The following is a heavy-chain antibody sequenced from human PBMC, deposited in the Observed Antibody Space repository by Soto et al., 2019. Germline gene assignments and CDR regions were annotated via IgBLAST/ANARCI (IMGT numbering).Heavy chain of an antibody. CDR3: ARVWFGSVIGWDY. CDR2: INAGNGNT. J-gene: IGHJ4*02. D-gene: IGHD3-10*01. V-gene: IGHV1-3*01. Sequence: QVQLVQSGAEVKKPGASVKVSCKASGYTFTSYAMHWVRQAPGQRLEWMGWINAGNGNTKYSQKFQGRVTITRDTSASTAYMELSSLRFEDTAVYYCARVWFGSVIGWDYWGQGTLVTVSS. CDR1: GYTFTSYA.